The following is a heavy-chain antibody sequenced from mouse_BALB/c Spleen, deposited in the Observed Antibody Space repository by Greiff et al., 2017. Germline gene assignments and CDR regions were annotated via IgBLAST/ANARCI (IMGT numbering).Heavy chain of an antibody. CDR3: AREGGLRRYFDY. CDR2: ISDGGSYT. Sequence: EVQLVESGGGLVKPGGSLKLSCAASGFTFSDYYMYWVRQTPEKRREGVATISDGGSYTYYPDSVKGRFTISRDNAKNNLYLQMSSLKSEDTAMYYCAREGGLRRYFDYWGQGTTLTVSS. J-gene: IGHJ2*01. CDR1: GFTFSDYY. V-gene: IGHV5-4*02.